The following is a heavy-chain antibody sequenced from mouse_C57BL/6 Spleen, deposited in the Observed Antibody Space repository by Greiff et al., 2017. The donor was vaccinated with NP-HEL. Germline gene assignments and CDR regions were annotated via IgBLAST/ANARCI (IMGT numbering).Heavy chain of an antibody. Sequence: VQLQQPGAELVRPGSSVKLSCKASGYTFTSYWMHWVKQRPIQGLEWIGNIDPSDSETHYNQKFKDKATLTVDKSSSTAYMQLSSLTSEDSAVYYCARAYYGSSFGCWGHGTTLTVSS. CDR2: IDPSDSET. V-gene: IGHV1-52*01. CDR3: ARAYYGSSFGC. D-gene: IGHD1-1*01. CDR1: GYTFTSYW. J-gene: IGHJ2*01.